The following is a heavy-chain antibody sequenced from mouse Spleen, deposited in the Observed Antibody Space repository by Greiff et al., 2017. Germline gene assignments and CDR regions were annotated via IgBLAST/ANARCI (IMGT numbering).Heavy chain of an antibody. V-gene: IGHV3-6*01. CDR2: ISYDGSN. CDR3: ARGVLDY. Sequence: EVQVVESGPGLVKPSQSLSLTCSVTGYSITSGYSWNWIRQFPGNLLEWMGYISYDGSNNYNPTLKNRISITRDTSKNQFFLKLNSVTTEDTATYYGARGVLDYWGQGTTRTVSS. J-gene: IGHJ2*01. CDR1: GYSITSGYS.